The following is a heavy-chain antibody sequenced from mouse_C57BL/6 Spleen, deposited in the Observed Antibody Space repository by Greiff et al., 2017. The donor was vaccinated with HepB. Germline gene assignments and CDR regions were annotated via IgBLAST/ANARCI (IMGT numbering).Heavy chain of an antibody. CDR3: ARDPHYYGSSYDWYFDV. J-gene: IGHJ1*02. CDR1: GYSITSGYY. CDR2: ISYDGSN. Sequence: DVKLVESGPGLVKPSQSLSLTCSVTGYSITSGYYWNWIRQFPGNKLEWMGYISYDGSNNYNPSLKNRISITRDTSKNQFFLKLNSVTTEDTATYYCARDPHYYGSSYDWYFDVWGTGTTVTVSS. V-gene: IGHV3-6*01. D-gene: IGHD1-1*01.